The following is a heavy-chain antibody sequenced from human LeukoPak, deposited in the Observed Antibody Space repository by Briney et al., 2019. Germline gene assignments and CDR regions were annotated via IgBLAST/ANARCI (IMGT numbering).Heavy chain of an antibody. CDR2: IYYSGST. Sequence: SRTLSLTCTVSGGSISSGDYYWSWIRQPPGKGLERIGYIYYSGSTYYNPSLKGRVIISVDTSKNQFSLKLRSVTAADTALYYCARRFVGATDYYYMDVWGKGTTVTVSS. V-gene: IGHV4-30-4*08. J-gene: IGHJ6*03. CDR3: ARRFVGATDYYYMDV. D-gene: IGHD1-26*01. CDR1: GGSISSGDYY.